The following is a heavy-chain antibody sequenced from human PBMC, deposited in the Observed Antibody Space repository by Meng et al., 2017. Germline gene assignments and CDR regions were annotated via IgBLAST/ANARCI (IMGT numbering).Heavy chain of an antibody. CDR1: GYTFTSYG. CDR2: INPNSGGT. D-gene: IGHD5-12*01. Sequence: ASVKVSCKASGYTFTSYGISWVRQAPGQGLEWMGRINPNSGGTNYAQKFQGRVTMTRDTSISTAYMELSRLRSDDTAVYYCARDRRYSGYGPNWFDPWGQGTLVTVSS. CDR3: ARDRRYSGYGPNWFDP. J-gene: IGHJ5*02. V-gene: IGHV1-2*06.